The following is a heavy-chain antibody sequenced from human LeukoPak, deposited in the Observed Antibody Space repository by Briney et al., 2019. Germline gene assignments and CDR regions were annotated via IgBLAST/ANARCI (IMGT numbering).Heavy chain of an antibody. J-gene: IGHJ3*01. CDR3: ARISSSNWYNERGAFDV. Sequence: SETLSLTCTVSGGSITSHFWTWIRQPPGKGLEWIGFVYYTGSTNYSPSLKSRVTISVDTSKNQFSLKLRSVTAADTAVYYCARISSSNWYNERGAFDVWGQGTMVTVSS. V-gene: IGHV4-59*11. CDR1: GGSITSHF. CDR2: VYYTGST. D-gene: IGHD6-13*01.